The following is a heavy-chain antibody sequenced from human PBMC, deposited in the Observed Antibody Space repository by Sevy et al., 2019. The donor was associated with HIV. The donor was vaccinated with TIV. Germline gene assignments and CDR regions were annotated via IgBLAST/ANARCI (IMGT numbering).Heavy chain of an antibody. CDR1: GFTFSSYS. J-gene: IGHJ4*02. CDR3: ARGYTGYDVGPLDY. CDR2: ISSSSTTI. V-gene: IGHV3-48*02. D-gene: IGHD5-12*01. Sequence: GGSLRLSCAASGFTFSSYSMNWVRQAPGKGLEWVSYISSSSTTIYYADSVKGRVTISRDNAKNSLYLQMNSLRDEDTAVYYCARGYTGYDVGPLDYWGQGTLVTVSS.